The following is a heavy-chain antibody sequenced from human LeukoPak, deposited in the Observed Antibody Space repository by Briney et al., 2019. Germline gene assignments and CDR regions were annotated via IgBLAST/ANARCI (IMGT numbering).Heavy chain of an antibody. Sequence: HAASVKVSCKASGYTFTNYDISWVRQASGQGLEWMGWMNPNNGYTAYTQKFQGRVTMTRNTSINTAYVELIGLRSEDTAVYYCAREEFYSSSSIYSYYYYGMDVWGQGTTVTVSS. CDR1: GYTFTNYD. CDR3: AREEFYSSSSIYSYYYYGMDV. J-gene: IGHJ6*02. CDR2: MNPNNGYT. V-gene: IGHV1-8*01. D-gene: IGHD6-6*01.